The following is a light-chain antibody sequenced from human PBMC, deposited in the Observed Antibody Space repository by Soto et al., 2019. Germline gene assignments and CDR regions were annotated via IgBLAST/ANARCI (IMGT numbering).Light chain of an antibody. J-gene: IGLJ3*02. CDR2: KNN. CDR1: IGSNY. CDR3: ATRDDGLSGDWV. V-gene: IGLV1-47*01. Sequence: QSVLTQPPSASGTPGQRVTISCSGSIGSNYIYWYQQLPGTAPKLLIYKNNLRPSGVPDRFSGSRPGTSASLAISGLRSEDETDYYCATRDDGLSGDWVFGGGTKVTVL.